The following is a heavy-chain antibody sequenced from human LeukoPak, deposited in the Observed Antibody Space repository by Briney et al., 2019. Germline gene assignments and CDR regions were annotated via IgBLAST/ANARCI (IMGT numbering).Heavy chain of an antibody. CDR1: GFTFSSYW. J-gene: IGHJ3*02. CDR3: ARDWDDSAYCGGDCYNDAFDI. D-gene: IGHD2-21*02. V-gene: IGHV3-7*01. Sequence: PGGSLRLSCAASGFTFSSYWMSWVRQAPGKGLEWVANIKQDGSEKYYVDSVKGRFTISRDNAKNSLYLQMNSLRAEDTAVYYCARDWDDSAYCGGDCYNDAFDIWGQGTMVTVSS. CDR2: IKQDGSEK.